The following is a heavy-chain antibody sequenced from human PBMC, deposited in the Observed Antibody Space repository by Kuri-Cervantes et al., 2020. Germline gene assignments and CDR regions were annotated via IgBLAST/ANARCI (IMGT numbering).Heavy chain of an antibody. V-gene: IGHV3-33*01. CDR1: GFTFSSYG. Sequence: GGSLRLSCAASGFTFSSYGMHWVRQAPGKGLEWVAVIWYDGSNKYYADSVKGRFTISRDNSKNTLYLQMNSLRAEDTAVYYCARGVTELRYFDWLFELGYWGQGTLVTVSS. J-gene: IGHJ4*02. CDR2: IWYDGSNK. CDR3: ARGVTELRYFDWLFELGY. D-gene: IGHD3-9*01.